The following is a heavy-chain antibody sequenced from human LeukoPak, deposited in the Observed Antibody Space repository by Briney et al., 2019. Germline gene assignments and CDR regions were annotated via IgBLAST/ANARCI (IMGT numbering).Heavy chain of an antibody. CDR1: GFTFSTYA. D-gene: IGHD3-10*01. V-gene: IGHV3-23*01. CDR2: ITSSGGST. J-gene: IGHJ4*02. CDR3: AKDIGSYYDY. Sequence: TGGSLRLSCAASGFTFSTYAMSWVRQAPGKGLEWVSGITSSGGSTSYADSVKGRFTISRDNSKNTLYLEMNSLRAEDTAVYYCAKDIGSYYDYWGQGILVTVSS.